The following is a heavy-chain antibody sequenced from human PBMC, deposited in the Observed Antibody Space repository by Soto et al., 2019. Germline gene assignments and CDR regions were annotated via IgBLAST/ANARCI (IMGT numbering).Heavy chain of an antibody. Sequence: EVQLVESGGGLVQPGGSLKLSCAASGFTFSGSAMHWVRQASGKGLEWVGRIRSKANSYATAYAASVKGRFTISRDDSKDTAYLQMNGLKTEDTAVYYCTRIEITIQDYWGQGTLVTVSS. CDR3: TRIEITIQDY. CDR2: IRSKANSYAT. J-gene: IGHJ4*02. D-gene: IGHD3-3*01. V-gene: IGHV3-73*01. CDR1: GFTFSGSA.